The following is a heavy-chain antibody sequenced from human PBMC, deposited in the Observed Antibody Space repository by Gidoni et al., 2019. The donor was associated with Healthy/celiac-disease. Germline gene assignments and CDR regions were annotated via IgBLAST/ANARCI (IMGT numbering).Heavy chain of an antibody. Sequence: QVQLQQWGAGLLKPSETLSLPCAVSGGSFSGYYWSWIRQPPGKGLEWIGEINHSGSTNYNPSLKSRVTISVDTSKNQFSLKLSSVTAADTAVYYCARGPETAVARYFDYWGQGTLVTVSS. CDR3: ARGPETAVARYFDY. D-gene: IGHD6-19*01. CDR1: GGSFSGYY. V-gene: IGHV4-34*01. CDR2: INHSGST. J-gene: IGHJ4*02.